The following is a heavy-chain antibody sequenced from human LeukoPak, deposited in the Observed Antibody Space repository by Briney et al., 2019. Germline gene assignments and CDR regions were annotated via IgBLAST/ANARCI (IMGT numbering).Heavy chain of an antibody. J-gene: IGHJ2*01. CDR1: GGSISAYF. CDR2: TSDSGSS. V-gene: IGHV4-59*08. Sequence: SETLSLTCTVSGGSISAYFWNWIRQPPGKGLEWIGYTSDSGSSNYKSSLKGRVSMSVDTSKRQFSLTLTSVTAADTAVYYCARIVRQDGGYLDLWGRGSLVTVSS. D-gene: IGHD3-16*02. CDR3: ARIVRQDGGYLDL.